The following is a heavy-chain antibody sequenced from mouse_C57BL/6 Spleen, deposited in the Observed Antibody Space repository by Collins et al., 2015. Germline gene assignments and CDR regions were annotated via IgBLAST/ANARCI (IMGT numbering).Heavy chain of an antibody. J-gene: IGHJ2*01. CDR2: INTYSGVP. CDR3: ARRIDY. Sequence: QIQLVQSGPELKKPGETVKISCKASGYTFTTYGMSWVKQAPGKGLKWMGWINTYSGVPTYADDFKGRFAFSLETSASTAYLQINNLKNEDTATYFCARRIDYWGQGTTLTVSS. V-gene: IGHV9-3*01. CDR1: GYTFTTYG.